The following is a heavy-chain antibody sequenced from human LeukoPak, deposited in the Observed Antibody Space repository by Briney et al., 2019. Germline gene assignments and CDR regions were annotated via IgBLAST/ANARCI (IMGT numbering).Heavy chain of an antibody. Sequence: SETLSLTCTVSGGSISSGGYYWSWIRQPPGKGLEWIGYIYHSGSTYYNPSLKSRVTISVDRSKNQFSLKLGSVTAADTAVYYCARGDDYGGNSPPWGQGTLVTVSS. CDR2: IYHSGST. D-gene: IGHD4-23*01. CDR1: GGSISSGGYY. CDR3: ARGDDYGGNSPP. J-gene: IGHJ5*02. V-gene: IGHV4-30-2*01.